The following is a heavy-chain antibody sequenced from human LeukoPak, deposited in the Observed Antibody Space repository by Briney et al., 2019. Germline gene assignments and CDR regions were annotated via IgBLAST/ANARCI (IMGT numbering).Heavy chain of an antibody. V-gene: IGHV5-51*01. CDR3: ASYYGSGSYYHEPYDAFDI. J-gene: IGHJ3*02. CDR2: IYPGDSDT. Sequence: GESLKISCKGSGYSFTSYWIGWVRQMPGKGLEWMGIIYPGDSDTRYSPSFQGQVTISADKSTSTAYLQWSSLKASDTAMYYCASYYGSGSYYHEPYDAFDIWGQGTMVTVSS. D-gene: IGHD3-10*01. CDR1: GYSFTSYW.